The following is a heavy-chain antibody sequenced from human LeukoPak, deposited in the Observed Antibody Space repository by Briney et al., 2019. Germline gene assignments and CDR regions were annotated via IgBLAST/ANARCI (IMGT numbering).Heavy chain of an antibody. CDR3: ARGIFGETYDHYFDY. Sequence: GGSLRLSCAASGFTFSTYGMNWVRQAPGKGLEWVSYISSSSGTIYYADSVRGRFTISRDNAKNSLYLQMNSLRDGDTAVYFCARGIFGETYDHYFDYWGQGTLVTVSS. D-gene: IGHD3-3*01. CDR1: GFTFSTYG. J-gene: IGHJ4*02. CDR2: ISSSSGTI. V-gene: IGHV3-48*02.